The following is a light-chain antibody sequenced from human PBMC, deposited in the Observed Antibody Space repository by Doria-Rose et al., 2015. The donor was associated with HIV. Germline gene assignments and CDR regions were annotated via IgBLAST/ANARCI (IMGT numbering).Light chain of an antibody. V-gene: IGKV3-20*01. J-gene: IGKJ1*01. Sequence: EIVLTQSPGTLSLSPGERATLSCRASQSFSSTYLAWYQQKPGHAPSLLIYDGSTRATGIPGRFSASGSGTDFTLTINRLEPEDFALYYCHQYGTSWTFGRGTKVEI. CDR3: HQYGTSWT. CDR2: DGS. CDR1: QSFSSTY.